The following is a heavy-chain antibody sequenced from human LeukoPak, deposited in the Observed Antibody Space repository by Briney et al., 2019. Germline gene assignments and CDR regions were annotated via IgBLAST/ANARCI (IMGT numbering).Heavy chain of an antibody. Sequence: GGSLRLSCTASGFTFGDYAMSWVRQAPGKGLEWVGFIRSKAYGGTTEYAASVKGRFTISRDDSKSIAYLQMNSLKTEDTAVYYCTRDRRDGYNLVPTWGQGTLVTVSS. CDR1: GFTFGDYA. V-gene: IGHV3-49*04. J-gene: IGHJ5*02. CDR3: TRDRRDGYNLVPT. CDR2: IRSKAYGGTT. D-gene: IGHD5-24*01.